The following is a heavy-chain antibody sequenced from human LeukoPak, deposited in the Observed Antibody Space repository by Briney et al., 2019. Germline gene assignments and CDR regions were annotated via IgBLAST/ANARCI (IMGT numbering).Heavy chain of an antibody. D-gene: IGHD6-19*01. CDR1: GFNLNSYA. J-gene: IGHJ4*02. CDR2: IRHDEANS. V-gene: IGHV3-30*02. CDR3: AKDESIAVAGTARLAY. Sequence: PGGSLRLSCAVSGFNLNSYAMHWVRQAPGKGLEWVAVIRHDEANSFYADSVQGRFTISRDTSKNTLYLQMNSLRAEDTAVYYCAKDESIAVAGTARLAYWGQGTLVTVSS.